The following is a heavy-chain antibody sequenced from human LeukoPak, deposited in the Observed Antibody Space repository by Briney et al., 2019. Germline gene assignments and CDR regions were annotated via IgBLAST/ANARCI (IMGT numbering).Heavy chain of an antibody. Sequence: SETLSLTCTVSGGSISSYYWSWIRQPAGKGLEWIGRIYTSGSTNYNPSLKSRVTMSVDTSKNQFSLKLSSVPAADTAVYYCARERYSSSPFDYWGQGTLVTVSS. J-gene: IGHJ4*02. CDR3: ARERYSSSPFDY. CDR2: IYTSGST. CDR1: GGSISSYY. D-gene: IGHD6-6*01. V-gene: IGHV4-4*07.